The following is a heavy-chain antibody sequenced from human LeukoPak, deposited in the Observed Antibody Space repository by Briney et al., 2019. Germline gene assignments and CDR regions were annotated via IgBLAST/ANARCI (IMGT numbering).Heavy chain of an antibody. Sequence: SETLSLTCTISGGSISTYYWSWIRRPAGKGLEWIGRVYTSGNTNYNPSLKSRVTMSVDTSKNQFSLKLSSVTAADTAVYYCARGGYYNTRNAFDIWGRGTMVTVSS. CDR2: VYTSGNT. CDR1: GGSISTYY. CDR3: ARGGYYNTRNAFDI. V-gene: IGHV4-4*07. D-gene: IGHD3-10*01. J-gene: IGHJ3*02.